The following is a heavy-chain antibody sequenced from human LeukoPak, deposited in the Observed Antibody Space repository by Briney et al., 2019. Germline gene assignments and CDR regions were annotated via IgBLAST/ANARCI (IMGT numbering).Heavy chain of an antibody. J-gene: IGHJ4*02. D-gene: IGHD5-24*01. CDR3: ASLRWLQFDY. CDR2: IRSSGSPI. CDR1: GITFSSYE. Sequence: GGSLRLSCAASGITFSSYETSWVRQAPGKGLEWVSYIRSSGSPIYHADSVKGRFTMSRDNAKNSLFLQMDSLRVEDTAVYYCASLRWLQFDYWGQGTLVTVSS. V-gene: IGHV3-48*03.